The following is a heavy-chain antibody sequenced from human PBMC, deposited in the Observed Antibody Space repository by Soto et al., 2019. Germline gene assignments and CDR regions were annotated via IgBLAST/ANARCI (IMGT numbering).Heavy chain of an antibody. CDR1: GGSISSSNW. V-gene: IGHV4-4*02. D-gene: IGHD2-15*01. Sequence: SETLSLTCAVSGGSISSSNWWGWVRQPPGKGLEWIGEVYHSGSTNYNPSLKNRATISVEKSKNQFSLKLSSVTAADTAGYYCARADCSGVSCSNAFDIWGQGTMVTVSS. CDR3: ARADCSGVSCSNAFDI. J-gene: IGHJ3*02. CDR2: VYHSGST.